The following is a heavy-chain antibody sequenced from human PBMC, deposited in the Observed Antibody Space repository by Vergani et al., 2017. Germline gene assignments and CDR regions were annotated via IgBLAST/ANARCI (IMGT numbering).Heavy chain of an antibody. D-gene: IGHD1-7*01. CDR2: VDPEDGET. J-gene: IGHJ6*03. V-gene: IGHV1-69-2*01. CDR1: GYTFTDYY. Sequence: EVQLVQSGAEVKKPGATVKISCKVSGYTFTDYYMHWVQQAPGKGLEWMGLVDPEDGETIYAEKFQGRVTITADTSTDTAYMELSSLRSEDTAVYYCASKYGVGWNSYYYYYYMDVWGKGTTVTVSS. CDR3: ASKYGVGWNSYYYYYYMDV.